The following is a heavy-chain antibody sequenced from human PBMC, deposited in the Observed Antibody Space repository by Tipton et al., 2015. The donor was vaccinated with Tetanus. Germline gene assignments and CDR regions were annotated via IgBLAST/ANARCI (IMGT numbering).Heavy chain of an antibody. CDR2: INHRGST. J-gene: IGHJ5*02. CDR1: GASISSSRRFD. V-gene: IGHV4-39*01. Sequence: LRLSCTVSGASISSSRRFDCGWIRQPPGKGLEWIGEINHRGSTMYNPSLKSRVAISGDTSKNQFSLNLTSLTAAETAVYYCASLPKHWLAPRGAPWGQGTLVTVSS. CDR3: ASLPKHWLAPRGAP. D-gene: IGHD6-19*01.